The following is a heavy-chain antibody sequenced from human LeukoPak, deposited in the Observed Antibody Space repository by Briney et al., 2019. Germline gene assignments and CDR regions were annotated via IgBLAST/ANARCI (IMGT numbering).Heavy chain of an antibody. CDR3: AKDKYELLLADYFDY. CDR2: ISGSGGST. Sequence: GGSLRLSCAASGFTFSSYAMSWVRQAPGKGLEWVSAISGSGGSTYYADSVKGRFTISRDNSKNTLYLQMNSLRAEDTAVYYCAKDKYELLLADYFDYWGQGTLVTVSS. V-gene: IGHV3-23*01. CDR1: GFTFSSYA. D-gene: IGHD3-22*01. J-gene: IGHJ4*02.